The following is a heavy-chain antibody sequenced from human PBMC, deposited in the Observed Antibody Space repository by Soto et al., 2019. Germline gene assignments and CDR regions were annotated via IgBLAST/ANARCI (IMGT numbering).Heavy chain of an antibody. V-gene: IGHV2-5*01. CDR3: AHSPWGAAPDY. CDR1: GFSVSARGVG. D-gene: IGHD3-16*01. Sequence: SGPTLVNPTQTRTLTCALSGFSVSARGVGVGWIRQPPGKSLEWLAIIYWNDDKLYRPSLQSRLTITKDTSKNQVVLTMTNMDPVDTATYYCAHSPWGAAPDYWGQGTPVTVSS. CDR2: IYWNDDK. J-gene: IGHJ4*02.